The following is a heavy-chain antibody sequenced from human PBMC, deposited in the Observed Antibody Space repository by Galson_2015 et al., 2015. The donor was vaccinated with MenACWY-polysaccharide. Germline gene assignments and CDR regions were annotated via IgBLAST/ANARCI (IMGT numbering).Heavy chain of an antibody. CDR3: AKNHLGGTGWFDP. J-gene: IGHJ5*02. CDR2: INPNDGGT. Sequence: QSGAEVKKPGESLQISCTASGYTFTDYYIHWVRQAPGQGLEWMGWINPNDGGTNYAQKFQGLVTMTRDTSITTAYMELTRLISDDTAVYYCAKNHLGGTGWFDPWGQGTLVIVSS. V-gene: IGHV1-2*04. CDR1: GYTFTDYY. D-gene: IGHD3-10*01.